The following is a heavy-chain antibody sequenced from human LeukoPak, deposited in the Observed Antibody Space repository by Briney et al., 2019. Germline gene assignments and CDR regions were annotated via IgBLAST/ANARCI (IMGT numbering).Heavy chain of an antibody. CDR3: ARGTHERYYYYYYGMDV. J-gene: IGHJ6*02. Sequence: PSETLSLTCAVYGGSFSGYYWSWIRQPPGKGLEWIGEINHSGSTNYNPSLKSRVTIPVDTSKNQFSLKLSSVTAADTAVYYCARGTHERYYYYYYGMDVWGQGTTVTVSS. D-gene: IGHD1-1*01. V-gene: IGHV4-34*01. CDR1: GGSFSGYY. CDR2: INHSGST.